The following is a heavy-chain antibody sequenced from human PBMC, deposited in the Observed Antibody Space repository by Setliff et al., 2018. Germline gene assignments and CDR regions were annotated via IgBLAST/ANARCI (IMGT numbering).Heavy chain of an antibody. Sequence: ASVKVSCKASGYTFTSYYMHWVRQAPEQGLEWMGIINPSGGSTSYAQKFQGRVTMTRDTSTSTVYMELSSLRSEDTAVYYCARAPYYYDSSGYYRDDAFDIWGQGTMVTVSS. V-gene: IGHV1-46*01. CDR1: GYTFTSYY. CDR3: ARAPYYYDSSGYYRDDAFDI. J-gene: IGHJ3*02. CDR2: INPSGGST. D-gene: IGHD3-22*01.